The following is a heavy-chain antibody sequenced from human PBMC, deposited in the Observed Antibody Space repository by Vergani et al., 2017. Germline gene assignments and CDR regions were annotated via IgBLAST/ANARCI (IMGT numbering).Heavy chain of an antibody. CDR2: ISWNSKSE. D-gene: IGHD2-8*01. CDR3: AKDHGGYCTNGNCLFGS. J-gene: IGHJ4*02. CDR1: GFTFSTYA. V-gene: IGHV3-9*01. Sequence: EVQLLESGGGLVQPGGSLRLSCAASGFTFSTYAMTWVRQAPGKGLEWVSGISWNSKSEAYADSVKGRFAISRDNAKNSLYMQMNSLRPEDTAQYYCAKDHGGYCTNGNCLFGSWGQGTPVTVSS.